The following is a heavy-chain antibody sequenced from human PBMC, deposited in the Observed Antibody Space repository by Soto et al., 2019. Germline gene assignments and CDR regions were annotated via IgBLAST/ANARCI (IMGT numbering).Heavy chain of an antibody. V-gene: IGHV3-9*01. CDR3: AKTGGGSYSVYYYYCMDV. Sequence: EVQLVESGGGLVQPGRSLRLSCAASGFTFDDYAMHWVRQAPGKGLEWVSGISWNSGSIGYADSVKGRLTISRDNAKNSLYLQINSLSAEDTALYYFAKTGGGSYSVYYYYCMDVWGQGTTVTVSS. D-gene: IGHD1-26*01. CDR2: ISWNSGSI. CDR1: GFTFDDYA. J-gene: IGHJ6*02.